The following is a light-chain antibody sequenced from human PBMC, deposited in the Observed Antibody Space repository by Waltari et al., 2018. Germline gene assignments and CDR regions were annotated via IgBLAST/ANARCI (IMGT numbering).Light chain of an antibody. CDR1: SSDVGGYNY. Sequence: QSALNQPPSASGSPGQSVTISCTGNSSDVGGYNYVSWYKQHPGKAPKLMIYEVSKRPSCVPYRFSSSKSVNTASPTFAELQAKDEAYYDCSSYAGSPLVFGRGTKLTVL. J-gene: IGLJ3*02. CDR2: EVS. V-gene: IGLV2-8*01. CDR3: SSYAGSPLV.